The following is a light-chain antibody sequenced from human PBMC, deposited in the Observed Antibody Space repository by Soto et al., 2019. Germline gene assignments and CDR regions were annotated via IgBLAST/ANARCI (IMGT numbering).Light chain of an antibody. CDR1: SRDVGSYNL. CDR3: CSYAGSSTYV. J-gene: IGLJ1*01. Sequence: QSALTQPASVSGSPGQSIAISCTGTSRDVGSYNLVSWYQQHPGKAPKVMIYEGSKRPSGASDRFSGSKSGNTASLTISGLQADDEADYYCCSYAGSSTYVFGTGTKLTVL. CDR2: EGS. V-gene: IGLV2-23*01.